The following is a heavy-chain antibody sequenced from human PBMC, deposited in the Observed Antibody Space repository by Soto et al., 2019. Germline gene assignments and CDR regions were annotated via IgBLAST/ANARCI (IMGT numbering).Heavy chain of an antibody. CDR3: ARERSAAGTGWFDP. J-gene: IGHJ5*02. D-gene: IGHD6-13*01. CDR1: GYTFTSYD. CDR2: MNPNSGNT. Sequence: QVQLVQSGAEVKKPGASVKVSCKASGYTFTSYDINWVRQATGQGLEWMGWMNPNSGNTGYAQKFQGRVTMTRNTSISTAYMELSSLRAEDTAVYFCARERSAAGTGWFDPWGQGTLVTVSS. V-gene: IGHV1-8*01.